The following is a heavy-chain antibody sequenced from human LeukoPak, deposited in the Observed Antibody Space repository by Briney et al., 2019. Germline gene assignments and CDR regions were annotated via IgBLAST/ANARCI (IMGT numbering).Heavy chain of an antibody. Sequence: PGGSLRLSCAASGFTFSNYAMSWVRQAPGKGLEWVSAVSASGGTTYYADSVKGRFTISRDNSKNTLHLQMNSLRAEDTAVCHCAKEPREYCSSSSCPNWLDPWGQGTLVTVSS. V-gene: IGHV3-23*01. CDR1: GFTFSNYA. J-gene: IGHJ5*02. CDR2: VSASGGTT. CDR3: AKEPREYCSSSSCPNWLDP. D-gene: IGHD2-15*01.